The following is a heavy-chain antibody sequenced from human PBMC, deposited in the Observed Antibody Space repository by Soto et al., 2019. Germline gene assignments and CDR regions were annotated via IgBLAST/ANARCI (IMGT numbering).Heavy chain of an antibody. CDR1: GYTFTSYG. CDR2: ISAYNGNT. Sequence: ASVKVSCKASGYTFTSYGISWVRQAPGQGLEWMGWISAYNGNTNYAQKLQGRVTMTTDTSTSTAYMELRSLRSDDTAVYYCARVMTVAGTGGGYYYYGMDVWGQGTTVTVSS. CDR3: ARVMTVAGTGGGYYYYGMDV. D-gene: IGHD6-19*01. V-gene: IGHV1-18*01. J-gene: IGHJ6*02.